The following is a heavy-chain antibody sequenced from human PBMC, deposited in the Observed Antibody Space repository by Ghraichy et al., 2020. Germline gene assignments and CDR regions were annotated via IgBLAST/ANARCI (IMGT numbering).Heavy chain of an antibody. CDR2: IYSGQST. J-gene: IGHJ6*03. V-gene: IGHV3-53*01. Sequence: GGSLRLSCAASGFTVSSSYMNWVRQAPGKGLEWVSIIYSGQSTYYADSVRGRFTISRDNSKNTVYLQMNSLRAEDTAVYYCAKDRAMAVWGKGTTVIVSS. CDR3: AKDRAMAV. CDR1: GFTVSSSY.